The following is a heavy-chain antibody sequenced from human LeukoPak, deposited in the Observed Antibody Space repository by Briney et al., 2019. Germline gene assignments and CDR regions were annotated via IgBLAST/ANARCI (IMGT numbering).Heavy chain of an antibody. CDR3: AREKGYCSSTSCYDEDDYYYYYYMDV. J-gene: IGHJ6*03. CDR1: GYTFTSYG. CDR2: ISAYNGNT. V-gene: IGHV1-18*01. D-gene: IGHD2-2*01. Sequence: EASVKVSCKASGYTFTSYGISWVRQAPGQGLEWMGWISAYNGNTNYAQKLQGRVTMTTDTSTSTAYMELRSLRSDDTAVYYCAREKGYCSSTSCYDEDDYYYYYYMDVWGKGTTVTVSS.